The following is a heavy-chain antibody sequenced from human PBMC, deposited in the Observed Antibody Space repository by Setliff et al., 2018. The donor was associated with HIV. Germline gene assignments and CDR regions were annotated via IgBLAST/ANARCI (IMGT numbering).Heavy chain of an antibody. CDR1: GYSFTSYW. V-gene: IGHV5-51*01. D-gene: IGHD2-21*02. CDR3: ARGIAALTASFDY. J-gene: IGHJ4*02. CDR2: IFPGDSKM. Sequence: PGESLKISCKGSGYSFTSYWIAWVRQKPGKGLEWMGIIFPGDSKMHYSPSFQDRVTLSADKSISTAYLQWSSLQTSDSGMYYCARGIAALTASFDYWGQGSLVTVSS.